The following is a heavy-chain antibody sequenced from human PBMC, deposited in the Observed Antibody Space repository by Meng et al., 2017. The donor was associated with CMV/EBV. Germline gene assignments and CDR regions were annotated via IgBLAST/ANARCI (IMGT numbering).Heavy chain of an antibody. CDR3: ARDGSSGYEQIVGMDV. Sequence: GESLKISCAASGFTFSSYEMNWVRQAPEKGLEWVSYISSSGSTIYYADSVKGRFTISRDNAKNSLYLQMNSLRAEDTAVYYCARDGSSGYEQIVGMDVWGQGTTVTVSS. V-gene: IGHV3-48*03. CDR2: ISSSGSTI. J-gene: IGHJ6*02. CDR1: GFTFSSYE. D-gene: IGHD5-12*01.